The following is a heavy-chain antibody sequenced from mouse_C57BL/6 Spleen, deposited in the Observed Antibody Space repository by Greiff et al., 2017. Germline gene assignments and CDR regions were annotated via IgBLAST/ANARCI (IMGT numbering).Heavy chain of an antibody. J-gene: IGHJ2*01. D-gene: IGHD1-1*01. Sequence: EVKLVESGGDLVKPGGSLKLSCAASGFTFSSYGMSWVRQTPDKRLEWVATISSGSSYTNYPDSVKGRFTISKDNAKNTLYLQMSSLKSEDTTMYYCARRTTVIENYFDYWGQGTTLTVSS. CDR1: GFTFSSYG. CDR2: ISSGSSYT. V-gene: IGHV5-6*02. CDR3: ARRTTVIENYFDY.